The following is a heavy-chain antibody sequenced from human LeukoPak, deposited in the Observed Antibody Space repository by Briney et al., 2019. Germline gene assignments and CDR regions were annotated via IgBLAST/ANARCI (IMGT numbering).Heavy chain of an antibody. CDR1: GFTFSSYS. Sequence: PGVSLRLSCAPSGFTFSSYSMNWVRQAPGKGLEWVSYISSSSSTIYYADSVKGRFTMSRDNAKNSLYLQMNSLRAEDTAVYYCARGSHSSGWFLFDYWGQGTLVTVSS. CDR3: ARGSHSSGWFLFDY. J-gene: IGHJ4*02. CDR2: ISSSSSTI. D-gene: IGHD6-19*01. V-gene: IGHV3-48*01.